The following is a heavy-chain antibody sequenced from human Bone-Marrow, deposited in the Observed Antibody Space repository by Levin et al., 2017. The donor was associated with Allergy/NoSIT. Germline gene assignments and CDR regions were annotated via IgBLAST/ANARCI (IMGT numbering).Heavy chain of an antibody. J-gene: IGHJ4*02. D-gene: IGHD6-13*01. Sequence: GGSLRLSCIVSEFTVSNNYMSWVRQAPGKGLEWVSTIYSSGVTNYADSVKGRFIISRDKSKNTLYLHMNRLRDEDTAVYYCSRKTDSSPPVDYWGQGTLVTVSS. CDR2: IYSSGVT. V-gene: IGHV3-53*01. CDR1: EFTVSNNY. CDR3: SRKTDSSPPVDY.